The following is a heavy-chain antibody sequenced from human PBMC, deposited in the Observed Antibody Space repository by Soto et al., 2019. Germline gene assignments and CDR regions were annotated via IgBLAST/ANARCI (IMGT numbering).Heavy chain of an antibody. V-gene: IGHV1-58*02. CDR2: IVVGSGNT. D-gene: IGHD3-10*01. Sequence: SVKVSCKASGFTFTSSAMQWVRQARGQRLEWIGWIVVGSGNTNYAQKFQERVTITRDMSTSTAYMELSSLRSEDTAVYYCAADVSIRLLWFGESQDAFDIWGQGTMVTVSS. J-gene: IGHJ3*02. CDR3: AADVSIRLLWFGESQDAFDI. CDR1: GFTFTSSA.